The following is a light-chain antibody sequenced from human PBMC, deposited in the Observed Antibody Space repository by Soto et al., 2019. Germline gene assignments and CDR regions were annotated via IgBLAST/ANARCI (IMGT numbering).Light chain of an antibody. CDR1: QSVSSDY. CDR2: GAS. Sequence: EIVLTQSPGTLSLSPGDRATLSCRASQSVSSDYLAWYQHKPGQAPRLLIYGASFRATGIPDRFSGSGSGTGFTLTISRLEADDFAVYYCQQYGRSTWTFGQGTKVEIK. J-gene: IGKJ1*01. CDR3: QQYGRSTWT. V-gene: IGKV3-20*01.